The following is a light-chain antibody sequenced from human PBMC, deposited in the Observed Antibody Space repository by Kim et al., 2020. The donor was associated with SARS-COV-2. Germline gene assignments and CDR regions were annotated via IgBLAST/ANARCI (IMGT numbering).Light chain of an antibody. CDR1: SLRSYY. V-gene: IGLV3-19*01. J-gene: IGLJ1*01. CDR3: NSRDSSGNHYV. CDR2: GRN. Sequence: SSELTQDPAVSVALGQTVRITCQGDSLRSYYASWYQQKPGQAPVLVIYGRNNRPSGIPDRFSGSSSGNTASLTITGSLAEDAADYYCNSRDSSGNHYVFGTGTKGPVL.